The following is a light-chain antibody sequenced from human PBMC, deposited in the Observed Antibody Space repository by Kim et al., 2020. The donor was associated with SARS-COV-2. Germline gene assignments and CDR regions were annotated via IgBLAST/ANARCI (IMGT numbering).Light chain of an antibody. CDR3: QSYDSSNQV. J-gene: IGLJ2*01. CDR2: EDN. V-gene: IGLV6-57*03. Sequence: GEQVTISCTRSSGSIASNYVQWYQQRPGSAPTTVIYEDNQRPSGVPDRFSGSIDSSSNSASLTISGLKTEDEADYYCQSYDSSNQVFGGGTQLTVL. CDR1: SGSIASNY.